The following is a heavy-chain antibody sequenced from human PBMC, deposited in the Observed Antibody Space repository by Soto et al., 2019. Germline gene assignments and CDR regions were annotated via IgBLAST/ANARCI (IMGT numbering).Heavy chain of an antibody. Sequence: QVQLVESGGGVVQSGRSLRLSCAASGFTFSPYPMHWVRQAPGKGLEWVAVISYDETSKYYADSVKGRFTISRDTSQNTLYLQMTSLGPEDKAVYYCVRCWGSGDGSNLGYNWLDPWGQGTLVTVSS. CDR1: GFTFSPYP. CDR2: ISYDETSK. J-gene: IGHJ5*02. D-gene: IGHD3-16*01. CDR3: VRCWGSGDGSNLGYNWLDP. V-gene: IGHV3-30-3*01.